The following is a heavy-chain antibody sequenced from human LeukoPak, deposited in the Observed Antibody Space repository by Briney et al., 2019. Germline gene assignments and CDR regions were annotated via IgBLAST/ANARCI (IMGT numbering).Heavy chain of an antibody. CDR2: IYYSGST. D-gene: IGHD2-2*01. Sequence: SETLSLTCTVSGGSISSSSYYWGWIRQPPGKGLEWIGSIYYSGSTYYNPSLKSRVTISVDTSKNQFSLKLSSVTAADTAVYYCARHGIIVLPPHYYFDYWGQGTLVTVSS. J-gene: IGHJ4*02. V-gene: IGHV4-39*07. CDR3: ARHGIIVLPPHYYFDY. CDR1: GGSISSSSYY.